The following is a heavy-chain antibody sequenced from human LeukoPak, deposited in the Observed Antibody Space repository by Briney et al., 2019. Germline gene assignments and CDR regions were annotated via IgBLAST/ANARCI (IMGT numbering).Heavy chain of an antibody. CDR1: GGSIDSSSYC. CDR2: IYYSGST. Sequence: PSETLSLTCTVSGGSIDSSSYCWDWIRQPPGKGLEWIGNIYYSGSTYYNPSLKSRVTISVDTSKNQFSLNLSSVTAADTAVYYCARDFYYYGMDVRGQGTTVTVSS. V-gene: IGHV4-39*02. J-gene: IGHJ6*01. CDR3: ARDFYYYGMDV.